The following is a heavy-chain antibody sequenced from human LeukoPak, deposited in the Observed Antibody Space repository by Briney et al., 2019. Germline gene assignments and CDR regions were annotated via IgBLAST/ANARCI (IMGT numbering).Heavy chain of an antibody. CDR2: IRSNGGST. CDR3: AKDRVTMVRGVINYYYYMDV. Sequence: PGGSLRLSCAASGFTFSSYAMNWVRQAPGKGLEYVSAIRSNGGSTYYANSVKGRFTISRDNSKNTLYLQMNSLRAEDTAVYYCAKDRVTMVRGVINYYYYMDVWGKGTTVTISS. J-gene: IGHJ6*03. D-gene: IGHD3-10*01. V-gene: IGHV3-64*01. CDR1: GFTFSSYA.